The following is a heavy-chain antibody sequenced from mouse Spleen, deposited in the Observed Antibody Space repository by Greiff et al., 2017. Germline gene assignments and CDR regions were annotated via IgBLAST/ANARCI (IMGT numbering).Heavy chain of an antibody. V-gene: IGHV1-81*01. CDR3: ARWANYSNYTGDY. Sequence: QVQLQQPGAELVRPGTSVKLSCKASGYTFTSYGISWVKQRTGQGLEWIGEIYPRSGNTYYNEKFKGKATLTADKSSSTAYMELRSLTSEDSAVYFCARWANYSNYTGDYWGQGTTLTVSS. CDR1: GYTFTSYG. J-gene: IGHJ2*01. CDR2: IYPRSGNT. D-gene: IGHD2-5*01.